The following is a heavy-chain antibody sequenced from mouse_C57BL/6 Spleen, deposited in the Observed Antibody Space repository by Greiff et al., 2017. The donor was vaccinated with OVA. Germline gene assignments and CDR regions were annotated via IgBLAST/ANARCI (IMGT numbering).Heavy chain of an antibody. CDR2: INPGSGGT. Sequence: QVQLQQSGAELVRPGTSVKVSCKASGYAFTNYLIEWVKQRPGQGLERIGVINPGSGGTNYNEKFKGKATLTADKSSSTAYMQLSSLTSEDSAVYFCARSYGNYDAMDYWGQGTSVTVSS. J-gene: IGHJ4*01. CDR1: GYAFTNYL. V-gene: IGHV1-54*01. CDR3: ARSYGNYDAMDY. D-gene: IGHD2-1*01.